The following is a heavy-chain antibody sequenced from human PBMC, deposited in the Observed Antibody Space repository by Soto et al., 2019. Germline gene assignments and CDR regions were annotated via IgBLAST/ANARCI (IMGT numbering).Heavy chain of an antibody. D-gene: IGHD2-2*01. CDR3: AREMPHYYYYGMDV. Sequence: GALRLSCAASGFTFSSYSMNWVRQAPGKGLEWVSSISSSSSYIYYADSVKGRFTISRDNAKNSLYLQMNSLRAEDTAVYYCAREMPHYYYYGMDVWGQGTTVTVSS. J-gene: IGHJ6*02. CDR2: ISSSSSYI. V-gene: IGHV3-21*01. CDR1: GFTFSSYS.